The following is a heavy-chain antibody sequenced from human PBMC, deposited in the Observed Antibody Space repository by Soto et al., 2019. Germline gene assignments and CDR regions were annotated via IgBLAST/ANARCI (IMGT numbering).Heavy chain of an antibody. V-gene: IGHV1-69*01. D-gene: IGHD6-6*01. J-gene: IGHJ4*02. Sequence: QVQLVQSGAEVKKPGSSVKVSCKASGGAFSRDVISWVRQAPGQGLEWMGGADPIFGTANYAQKFQGRVTITAAESTSTASMELSSLRSEDTAVYYCARSSITTRDFGYWGQGTLVTVSS. CDR2: ADPIFGTA. CDR1: GGAFSRDV. CDR3: ARSSITTRDFGY.